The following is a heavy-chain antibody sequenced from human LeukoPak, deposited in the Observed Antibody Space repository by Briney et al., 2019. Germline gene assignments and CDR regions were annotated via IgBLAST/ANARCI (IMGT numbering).Heavy chain of an antibody. Sequence: SETLSLTCTVSGGSISSYYWSWIRQPAGKGLEWIGRIYTSGSTNYNPSLKSRATMSVDTSKNQFSLKLRFVTAADTAIYYCARLIGTSYYFYDVDVWGQGTTVTVSS. CDR1: GGSISSYY. V-gene: IGHV4-4*07. CDR3: ARLIGTSYYFYDVDV. CDR2: IYTSGST. D-gene: IGHD4-23*01. J-gene: IGHJ6*02.